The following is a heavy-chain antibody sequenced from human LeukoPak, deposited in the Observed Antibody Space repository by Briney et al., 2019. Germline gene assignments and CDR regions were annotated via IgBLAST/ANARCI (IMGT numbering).Heavy chain of an antibody. CDR1: EYTFTGYY. CDR3: ARVTGYTIEDYFDY. Sequence: ASVKVSCKASEYTFTGYYIHWVRQAPGQGLEWMGWINPNSGGTNYAQKFQGRVTMTRDTSISTAHMELSRLRSDDTAVYYCARVTGYTIEDYFDYWGQGTLVTVSS. J-gene: IGHJ4*02. V-gene: IGHV1-2*02. CDR2: INPNSGGT. D-gene: IGHD3-9*01.